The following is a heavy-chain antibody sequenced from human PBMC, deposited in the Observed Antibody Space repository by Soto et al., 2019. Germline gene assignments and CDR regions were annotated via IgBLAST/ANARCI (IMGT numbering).Heavy chain of an antibody. CDR3: AKSGSLFRPSLGYFDY. V-gene: IGHV1-2*02. CDR2: INPNSGGT. D-gene: IGHD1-26*01. CDR1: GLTFTGHY. J-gene: IGHJ4*02. Sequence: ASVKVSCKASGLTFTGHYIHWVRQAPGQGLEWMGWINPNSGGTSYAQKFQGRVTMTRDTSITTAYMELSRLSSDDTAVYYCAKSGSLFRPSLGYFDYCGQGTLLTVSS.